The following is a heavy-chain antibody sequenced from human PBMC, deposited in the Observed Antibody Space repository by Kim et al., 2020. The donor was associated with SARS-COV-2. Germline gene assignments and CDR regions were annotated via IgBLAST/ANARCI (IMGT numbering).Heavy chain of an antibody. D-gene: IGHD1-26*01. CDR2: ISSHGGST. CDR3: VKIPEWEPDAFDI. CDR1: GFTFTNYA. V-gene: IGHV3-64D*09. Sequence: GGSLRLSCSASGFTFTNYAIHWVRQAPGKGLEYVSGISSHGGSTYYADSVKGRFTISRDNSRDTLYLQMTSLRAEDTAVYYCVKIPEWEPDAFDIWGQGTLVTVSS. J-gene: IGHJ3*02.